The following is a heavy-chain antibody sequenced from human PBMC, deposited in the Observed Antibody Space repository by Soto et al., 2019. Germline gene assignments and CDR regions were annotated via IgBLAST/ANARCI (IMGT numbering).Heavy chain of an antibody. V-gene: IGHV4-59*08. D-gene: IGHD4-17*01. Sequence: QVQLQESGPGLVKPSETLSLTCTVSGGSIRSYYWSWIRQPPGKGLEWIGYIYYSGSTNYNPSLKCRVTISVDTSKNQFSLKLSSVTAADTAVYYCARRYGGAFDIWGQGTMVTVSS. CDR3: ARRYGGAFDI. CDR2: IYYSGST. CDR1: GGSIRSYY. J-gene: IGHJ3*02.